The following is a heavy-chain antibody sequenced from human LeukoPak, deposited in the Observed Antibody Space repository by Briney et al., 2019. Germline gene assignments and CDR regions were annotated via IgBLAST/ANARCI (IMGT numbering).Heavy chain of an antibody. CDR3: ARAMVRGGGSLSFY. V-gene: IGHV1-46*01. CDR2: INPSGGST. Sequence: GASVKVSCKASGYTFTSYGISWVRQAPGQGLEWMGIINPSGGSTSYAQKFQGRVTMTRDTSTSTVYMELSSLRSEDTAVYYCARAMVRGGGSLSFYWGQGTLVTVSS. D-gene: IGHD3-10*01. J-gene: IGHJ4*02. CDR1: GYTFTSYG.